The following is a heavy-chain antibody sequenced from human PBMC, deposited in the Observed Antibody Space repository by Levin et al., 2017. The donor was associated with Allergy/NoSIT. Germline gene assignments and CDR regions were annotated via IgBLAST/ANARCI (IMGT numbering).Heavy chain of an antibody. CDR3: ARTPPGNLHYFDY. CDR1: GFTFSSYS. D-gene: IGHD1-26*01. V-gene: IGHV3-21*01. CDR2: ISSSSTYI. Sequence: GGSLRLSCAASGFTFSSYSMNWVRQAPGKGLEWVSSISSSSTYIYYADSVKGRFTISRDNAKNSLYLQMNSLRAEDTAVYYCARTPPGNLHYFDYWGQGTLVTVSS. J-gene: IGHJ4*02.